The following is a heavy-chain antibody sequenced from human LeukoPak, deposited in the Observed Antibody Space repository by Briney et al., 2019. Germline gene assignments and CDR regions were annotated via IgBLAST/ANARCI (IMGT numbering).Heavy chain of an antibody. J-gene: IGHJ6*02. CDR2: IYYSGST. CDR3: ARRDRTRYV. D-gene: IGHD1-1*01. V-gene: IGHV4-39*01. CDR1: GGSISSSSYY. Sequence: SETLSLTCTVSGGSISSSSYYWGWIRQPPGKGLEWIGSIYYSGSTYYNPSLKSRVTISVDTSKNQFSLKLSSVTAADTAVYYCARRDRTRYVWGQGTTVTVSS.